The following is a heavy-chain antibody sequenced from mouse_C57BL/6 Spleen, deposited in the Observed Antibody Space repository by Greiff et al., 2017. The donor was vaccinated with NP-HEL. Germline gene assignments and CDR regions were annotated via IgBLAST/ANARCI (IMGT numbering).Heavy chain of an antibody. D-gene: IGHD2-3*01. V-gene: IGHV1-53*01. Sequence: VQLQQPGTELVKPGASVKLSCKASGYTFTSYWMHWVKQRPGQGLEWIGNINPSNGGTNYNEKFKSKATLTVDKSSSTAYMQLSSLPSEDSAVYYCARGDGYYVLRVYYAMDYWGQGTSVTVSS. CDR2: INPSNGGT. CDR3: ARGDGYYVLRVYYAMDY. CDR1: GYTFTSYW. J-gene: IGHJ4*01.